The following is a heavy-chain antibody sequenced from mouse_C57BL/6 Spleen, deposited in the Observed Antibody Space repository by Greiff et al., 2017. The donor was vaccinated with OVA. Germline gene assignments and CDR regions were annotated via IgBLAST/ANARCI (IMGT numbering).Heavy chain of an antibody. CDR2: INPNNGGT. Sequence: VQLKQSGPELVKPGASVKIPCKASGYTFTDYNMDWVKQSHGKSLEWIGDINPNNGGTIYNQKFKGKATLTVDKSSSTAYMELRSLTSEDTAVYCCAVYDYSFAYWGQGTLVTVSA. D-gene: IGHD2-4*01. J-gene: IGHJ3*01. CDR1: GYTFTDYN. CDR3: AVYDYSFAY. V-gene: IGHV1-18*01.